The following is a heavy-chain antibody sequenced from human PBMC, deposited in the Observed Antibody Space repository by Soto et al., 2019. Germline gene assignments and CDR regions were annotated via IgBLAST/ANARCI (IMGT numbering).Heavy chain of an antibody. CDR3: ARDYLDSFYGDKQCFDY. J-gene: IGHJ4*02. CDR2: ISSSSSYI. V-gene: IGHV3-21*01. CDR1: GFTFSSYS. D-gene: IGHD4-17*01. Sequence: GGSLRLSCAASGFTFSSYSMNWVRQAPGKGLEWVSSISSSSSYIYYADSVKGRFTISRDNAKNSLYLQMNSLRAEDTAVYYCARDYLDSFYGDKQCFDYWGQGTLVTVSS.